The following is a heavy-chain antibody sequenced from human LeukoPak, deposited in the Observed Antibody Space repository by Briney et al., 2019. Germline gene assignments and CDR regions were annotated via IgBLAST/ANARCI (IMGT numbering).Heavy chain of an antibody. V-gene: IGHV4-34*01. D-gene: IGHD5-18*01. J-gene: IGHJ4*02. Sequence: SETLSLTCGVSGGTFSNFFWNWIRQTPGKGLEWIGQIDHSGSTGYNSSLKSRVTISVDTSKTHFSLNLTSVTAADTAVYYCARVLVYSYGLYYFDYWGQGTLVTVSS. CDR3: ARVLVYSYGLYYFDY. CDR2: IDHSGST. CDR1: GGTFSNFF.